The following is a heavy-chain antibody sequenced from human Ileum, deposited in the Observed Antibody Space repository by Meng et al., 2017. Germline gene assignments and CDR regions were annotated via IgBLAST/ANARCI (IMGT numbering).Heavy chain of an antibody. Sequence: QLRLQESCPGLVKPSETPSLTCSVSSGSFTTNNYYCVWIRRPPGKGLEWFGSIYYGGSTYYNPSLKSRVTISVDTSTNQFSLKLISVTAADTAVYYCARRAHYGDPPRWGQGTLVTVSS. J-gene: IGHJ4*02. V-gene: IGHV4-39*01. CDR3: ARRAHYGDPPR. D-gene: IGHD4-17*01. CDR2: IYYGGST. CDR1: SGSFTTNNYY.